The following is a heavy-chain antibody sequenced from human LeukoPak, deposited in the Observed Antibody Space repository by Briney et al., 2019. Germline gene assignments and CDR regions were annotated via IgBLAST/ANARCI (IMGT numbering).Heavy chain of an antibody. Sequence: GGSLRLSCAASGFSFGSYWMHWVRQAPGKGPVWVSRINSDGTSTAYADSVKGRFTISRDNAKNTLYLQMNSLRAEDTALYYCARVGSMAGTLDYWGQGTLVTVSS. CDR2: INSDGTST. V-gene: IGHV3-74*01. J-gene: IGHJ4*02. D-gene: IGHD6-19*01. CDR3: ARVGSMAGTLDY. CDR1: GFSFGSYW.